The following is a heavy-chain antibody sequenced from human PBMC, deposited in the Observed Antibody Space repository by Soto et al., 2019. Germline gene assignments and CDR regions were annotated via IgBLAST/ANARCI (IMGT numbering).Heavy chain of an antibody. D-gene: IGHD7-27*01. CDR3: AVTGTYNWFDP. CDR2: IHHSGIS. CDR1: GGSLGDSF. Sequence: PSETLFLTCNVYGGSLGDSFWNLIRQPPGKGLEWIGEIHHSGISNYNPSLKSRVTMSVDTSKNQFSLKMTSVTAADTAVYYCAVTGTYNWFDPWGQGTLVTVS. V-gene: IGHV4-34*01. J-gene: IGHJ5*02.